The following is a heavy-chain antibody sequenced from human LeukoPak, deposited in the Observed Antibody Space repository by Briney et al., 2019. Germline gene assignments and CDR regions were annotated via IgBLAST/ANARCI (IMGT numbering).Heavy chain of an antibody. V-gene: IGHV4-34*01. CDR1: GGSFSGYY. J-gene: IGHJ4*02. CDR3: ARRLKRMVRGVIIYFDY. D-gene: IGHD3-10*01. Sequence: SETLSLTCAVYGGSFSGYYWSWIRQPPGKGLEWIGEINHSGSTNYNPSLKSRVTISVDTSKNQFSLKLSSVTAADTAVYYCARRLKRMVRGVIIYFDYWGQGTLVTVSS. CDR2: INHSGST.